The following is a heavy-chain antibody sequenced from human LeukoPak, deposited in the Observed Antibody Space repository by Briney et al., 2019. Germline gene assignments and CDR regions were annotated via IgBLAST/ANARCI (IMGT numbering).Heavy chain of an antibody. Sequence: SVKVSCKASGGTFNSYAISWVRQAPGQGLERMGGIIPIFGTANYAQKFQGRVTITADESTSTAYMELSSLRSEDTAVYYCARGQQLVHGGSFDYWGQGTLVTVSS. J-gene: IGHJ4*02. CDR2: IIPIFGTA. V-gene: IGHV1-69*13. CDR3: ARGQQLVHGGSFDY. CDR1: GGTFNSYA. D-gene: IGHD6-13*01.